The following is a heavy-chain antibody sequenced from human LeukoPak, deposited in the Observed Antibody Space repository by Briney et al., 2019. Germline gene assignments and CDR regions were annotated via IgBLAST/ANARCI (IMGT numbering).Heavy chain of an antibody. J-gene: IGHJ5*01. V-gene: IGHV3-21*06. CDR1: GFTFSTYN. Sequence: GSLRLSCAASGFTFSTYNMNWVRPAPGKGLEWVSFISSSSSYIYYADSVKGRFTISRDNSKNSLYLEMHSLRAEDTAVYYCARDLPWFDSWGQGTLVTVSS. CDR2: ISSSSSYI. CDR3: ARDLPWFDS.